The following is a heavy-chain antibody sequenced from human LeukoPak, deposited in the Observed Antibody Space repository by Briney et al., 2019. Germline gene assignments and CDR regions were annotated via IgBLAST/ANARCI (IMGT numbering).Heavy chain of an antibody. J-gene: IGHJ4*02. CDR2: ISSSSSYI. V-gene: IGHV3-21*01. Sequence: GGSLRLSCAASGFTFSSYSMNWVRQAPGKGLEWVSSISSSSSYIYYADSVKGRFTTSRDNAKNSLYLQMNSLRAEDTAVYYCARDPGPRKKDDYWGQGTLVTVSS. CDR3: ARDPGPRKKDDY. CDR1: GFTFSSYS.